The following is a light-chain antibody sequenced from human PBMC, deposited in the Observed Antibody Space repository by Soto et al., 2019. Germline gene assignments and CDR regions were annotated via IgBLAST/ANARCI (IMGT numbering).Light chain of an antibody. V-gene: IGKV3-15*01. CDR1: QRVSSS. J-gene: IGKJ4*01. CDR3: QQYKNWLALT. CDR2: DAS. Sequence: EIVMTQSPATLSVSPGERATLSCRASQRVSSSLAWYQQKPGQAPRLLVYDASTRATGVPARFSGSGSGTEFTLTISSLQSEDSAVYYCQQYKNWLALTFGGGTKVESK.